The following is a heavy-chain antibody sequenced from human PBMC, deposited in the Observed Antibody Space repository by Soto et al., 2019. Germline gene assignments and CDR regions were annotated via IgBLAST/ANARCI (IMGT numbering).Heavy chain of an antibody. J-gene: IGHJ6*02. V-gene: IGHV3-23*01. CDR2: ISNDGGRT. CDR1: GFTFSSYP. D-gene: IGHD3-10*01. CDR3: AKDGWFGDRNSFYGMDV. Sequence: GGSLRLSCTASGFTFSSYPMNWVRQALGKGLEWVSSISNDGGRTDYADSVKGRFTFSRDNSKSTLYLQMNSLRAEDTAIYYCAKDGWFGDRNSFYGMDVWRQGTTVTVSS.